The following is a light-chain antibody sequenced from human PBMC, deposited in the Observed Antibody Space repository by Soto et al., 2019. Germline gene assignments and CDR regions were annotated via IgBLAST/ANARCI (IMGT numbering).Light chain of an antibody. J-gene: IGKJ4*01. Sequence: EIVLTQSPATLSLSPGERATLSCTTSQSVSSFLAWYQQKPGQAPRLLIYGASNRATGIPARFSGSGSGTDFTLTISSLEPEDFAIYYCQQYNNWPPLTFGGGTKVDI. CDR1: QSVSSF. CDR2: GAS. V-gene: IGKV3-11*01. CDR3: QQYNNWPPLT.